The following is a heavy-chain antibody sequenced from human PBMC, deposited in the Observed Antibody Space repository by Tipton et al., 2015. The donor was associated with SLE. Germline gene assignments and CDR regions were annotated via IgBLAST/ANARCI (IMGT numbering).Heavy chain of an antibody. CDR3: ARRVVDFWSGPTYYMDV. V-gene: IGHV4-59*08. J-gene: IGHJ6*03. CDR1: GGSISSYY. Sequence: TLSLTCTVSGGSISSYYWSWIRQPPGKGLEWIGYIYYSGNTNYNPSLKSRVTISVDTSKNQFSLKLSSVTAADTAVYYCARRVVDFWSGPTYYMDVWGKGTTVTVSS. CDR2: IYYSGNT. D-gene: IGHD3-3*01.